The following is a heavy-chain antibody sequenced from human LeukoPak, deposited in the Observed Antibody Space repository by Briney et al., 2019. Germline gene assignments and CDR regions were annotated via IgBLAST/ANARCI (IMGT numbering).Heavy chain of an antibody. CDR2: IYYSGST. J-gene: IGHJ4*02. V-gene: IGHV4-59*01. CDR1: GASISSYY. D-gene: IGHD3-3*01. CDR3: ARVHTMGCYFDY. Sequence: SETLSLTCTVSGASISSYYWSWIRQPPGKGLEWIGYIYYSGSTNYNPSLKSQVTISVDTAKNQFSLKLSSVTAADTAVYYCARVHTMGCYFDYWGQGTLVTVSS.